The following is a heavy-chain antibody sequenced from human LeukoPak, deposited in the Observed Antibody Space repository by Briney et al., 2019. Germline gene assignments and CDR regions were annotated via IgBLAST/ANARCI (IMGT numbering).Heavy chain of an antibody. J-gene: IGHJ4*02. Sequence: GGSLRLSCAVSGLTVSTTYMSWVRQAPGKGLEWVSVIYSGGGTYYSDSVKSRFTISRDNSKNTLYLQMNSLRAEDTAVYYCATGYSNGWQPRYFDYWGQGTLVTVSS. CDR1: GLTVSTTY. V-gene: IGHV3-66*01. CDR3: ATGYSNGWQPRYFDY. CDR2: IYSGGGT. D-gene: IGHD6-19*01.